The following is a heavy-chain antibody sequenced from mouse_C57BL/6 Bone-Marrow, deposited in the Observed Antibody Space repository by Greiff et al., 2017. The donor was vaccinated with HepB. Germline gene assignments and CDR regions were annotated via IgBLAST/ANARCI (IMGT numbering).Heavy chain of an antibody. Sequence: EVKVEELGPGLVKPSQSLSLTCSVTGYSITSGYYWNWIRQFPGNKLEWMGYISYDGSNNYNPSLKNRISITRDTSKNQFFLKLNSVTTEDTATYYCARGITTVVPYYWGQGTTLTVSS. CDR2: ISYDGSN. J-gene: IGHJ2*01. V-gene: IGHV3-6*01. D-gene: IGHD1-1*01. CDR3: ARGITTVVPYY. CDR1: GYSITSGYY.